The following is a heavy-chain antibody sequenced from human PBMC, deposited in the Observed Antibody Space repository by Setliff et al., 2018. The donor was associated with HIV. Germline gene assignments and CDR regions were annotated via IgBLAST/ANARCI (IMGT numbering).Heavy chain of an antibody. CDR3: ATDRDATMVPGADY. J-gene: IGHJ4*02. Sequence: ASVKVSCKASGGVFSTYGMHWVRQAPGQGFEWVGIINPSFGSTSYAQKFQGRVTMTRDTSTSTVFMELSSLNSEDTAVYYCATDRDATMVPGADYWGQGTLVTVSS. D-gene: IGHD3-10*01. V-gene: IGHV1-46*01. CDR1: GGVFSTYG. CDR2: INPSFGST.